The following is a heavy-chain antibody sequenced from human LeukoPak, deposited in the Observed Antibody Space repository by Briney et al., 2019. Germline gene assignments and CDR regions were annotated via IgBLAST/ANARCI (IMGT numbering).Heavy chain of an antibody. D-gene: IGHD5-18*01. Sequence: ASVKVSCKASGYTFTSYDINWVRQATGQGLEWMGWMNPNSGNTGYAQKFQGRVTMTRNTSISTAYMELSSLRSEDTAVYYCARLPYLRGYSYGYDDRWGQGTLVTVSS. CDR2: MNPNSGNT. J-gene: IGHJ5*02. CDR3: ARLPYLRGYSYGYDDR. V-gene: IGHV1-8*01. CDR1: GYTFTSYD.